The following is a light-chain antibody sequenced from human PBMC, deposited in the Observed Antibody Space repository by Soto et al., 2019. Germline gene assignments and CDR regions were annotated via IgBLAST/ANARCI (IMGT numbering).Light chain of an antibody. CDR1: QSVASN. CDR2: AAS. CDR3: QQLKSYPLT. V-gene: IGKV1-9*01. J-gene: IGKJ4*01. Sequence: TQSPATLSVSPGERLGVSCRTSQSVASNLAWYQQKPGQAPRLLIYAASSLQSGVPSRFSGSGSGTEFTLTVSSLQPEDFATYYCQQLKSYPLTFGGGTKVDI.